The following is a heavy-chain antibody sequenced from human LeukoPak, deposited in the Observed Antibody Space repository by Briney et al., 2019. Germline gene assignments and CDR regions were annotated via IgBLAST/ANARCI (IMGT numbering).Heavy chain of an antibody. CDR2: ISGRAGST. CDR3: TRTHINGWCFDS. J-gene: IGHJ4*02. Sequence: GGSLRLSCAASGFTFSSYAVSWGRQAPGKGLEWLSGISGRAGSTYYADSVKGRLTISRDNSKNTLYLQMSSLGAEDTAVYYCTRTHINGWCFDSWGQGTLVTISS. V-gene: IGHV3-23*01. D-gene: IGHD6-19*01. CDR1: GFTFSSYA.